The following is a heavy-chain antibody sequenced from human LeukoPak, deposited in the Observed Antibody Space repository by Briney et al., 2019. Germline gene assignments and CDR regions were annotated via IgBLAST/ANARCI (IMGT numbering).Heavy chain of an antibody. D-gene: IGHD3-22*01. V-gene: IGHV3-7*01. J-gene: IGHJ4*02. Sequence: GGSLRLSCAASGFTFSTYWMNWVRQAPGKGLEGVANIKQDGSEKYYVDSVKGRFTISRDNAKNSLYLQMNSLRAEDTAVYYCARDQDYDSSGSLGFWGQGTLVTVSS. CDR1: GFTFSTYW. CDR2: IKQDGSEK. CDR3: ARDQDYDSSGSLGF.